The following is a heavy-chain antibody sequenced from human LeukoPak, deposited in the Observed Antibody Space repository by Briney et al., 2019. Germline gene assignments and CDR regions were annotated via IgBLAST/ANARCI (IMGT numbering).Heavy chain of an antibody. D-gene: IGHD4/OR15-4a*01. J-gene: IGHJ5*02. CDR3: AGLLTKPRGENWFDP. Sequence: PGGSLRLSCAASGFTFSSYAMSWVRQAPGKGLEWVSAISGSGGSTYYADSVKGRFTISRDNSKNTLYLQMNSLRAEDTAVYYCAGLLTKPRGENWFDPWGQGTLVTVSS. CDR2: ISGSGGST. CDR1: GFTFSSYA. V-gene: IGHV3-23*01.